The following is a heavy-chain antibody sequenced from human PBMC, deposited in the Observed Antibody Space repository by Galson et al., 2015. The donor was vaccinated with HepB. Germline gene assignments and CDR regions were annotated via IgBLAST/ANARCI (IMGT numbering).Heavy chain of an antibody. CDR1: GYTFTSYG. V-gene: IGHV1-18*01. J-gene: IGHJ5*02. CDR3: ARDSRSITMVRGLDP. Sequence: SVNVSCKASGYTFTSYGISWVRQAPGQGLEWMGWISAYNGNTNYAQKLQGRVTMTTDTSTSTAYMELRSLRSDDTAVYYCARDSRSITMVRGLDPWGQGTLVTVSS. D-gene: IGHD3-10*01. CDR2: ISAYNGNT.